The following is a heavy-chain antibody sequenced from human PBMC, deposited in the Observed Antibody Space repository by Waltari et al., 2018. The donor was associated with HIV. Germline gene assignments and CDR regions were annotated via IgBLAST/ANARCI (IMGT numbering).Heavy chain of an antibody. Sequence: QVQLQQWGAGLLKPSETLSLTCAVYGGSFSGYYWSWIRQPPGKGLEWIGEINHSGSTNYNPSLKSRVTISVDTSKNQFSLKLSSVTAADTAVYYCARSRELELGGIDYWGQGTLVTVSS. V-gene: IGHV4-34*01. CDR2: INHSGST. J-gene: IGHJ4*02. CDR3: ARSRELELGGIDY. CDR1: GGSFSGYY. D-gene: IGHD1-7*01.